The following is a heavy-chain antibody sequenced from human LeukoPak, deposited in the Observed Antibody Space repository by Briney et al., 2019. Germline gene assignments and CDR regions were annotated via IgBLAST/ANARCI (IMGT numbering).Heavy chain of an antibody. V-gene: IGHV3-74*01. CDR1: GFTFSSYW. D-gene: IGHD6-19*01. J-gene: IGHJ5*01. CDR3: AKGPRQWLPNWFDS. CDR2: VNSDGRTT. Sequence: GGSLRLSCAASGFTFSSYWMHWVRQAPGKGLVWVSRVNSDGRTTSYADSVKGRFTISRDNSKSTLYVQMNSLRVEDTAVYYCAKGPRQWLPNWFDSWGQGTLVTVSS.